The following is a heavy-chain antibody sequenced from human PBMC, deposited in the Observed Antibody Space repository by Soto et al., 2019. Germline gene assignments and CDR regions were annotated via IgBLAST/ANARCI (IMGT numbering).Heavy chain of an antibody. CDR3: SRLDPAETSPCDH. CDR1: GYIFPSYY. J-gene: IGHJ4*01. CDR2: INPFDGSR. D-gene: IGHD1-1*01. Sequence: GASVKVSCKASGYIFPSYYIHWVRQAPGQGLEWMGWINPFDGSRMFAQSFQGRVTMTRDASTSTVYMEVSSLRSEDTAVYYCSRLDPAETSPCDHWG. V-gene: IGHV1-46*03.